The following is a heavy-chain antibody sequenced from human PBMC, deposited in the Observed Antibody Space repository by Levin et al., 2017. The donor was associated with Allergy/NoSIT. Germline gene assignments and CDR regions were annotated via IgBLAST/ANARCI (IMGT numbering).Heavy chain of an antibody. V-gene: IGHV4-31*03. Sequence: SETLSLTCTVSGGSISSGGYYWSWIRQHPGKGLEWIGYIYYSGSTYYNPALKSRVTMSLDTSKNQFSLKLSSVPAADTAVYYCARGTGTMIDYWGQGTLVTVSS. CDR1: GGSISSGGYY. CDR2: IYYSGST. D-gene: IGHD1-7*01. CDR3: ARGTGTMIDY. J-gene: IGHJ4*02.